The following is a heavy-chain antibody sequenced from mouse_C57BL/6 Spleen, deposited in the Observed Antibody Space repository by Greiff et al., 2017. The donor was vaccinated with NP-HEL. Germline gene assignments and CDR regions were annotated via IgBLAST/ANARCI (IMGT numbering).Heavy chain of an antibody. D-gene: IGHD1-1*01. V-gene: IGHV5-16*01. CDR3: ARPYGSSYEWYFDV. J-gene: IGHJ1*03. CDR2: INYDGSST. Sequence: EVKLQESEGGLVQPGSSMKLSCTASGFTFSDYYMAWVRQVPEKGLEWVANINYDGSSTYYLDSLKSRFIISRDNAKNILYLQMSSLKSEDTATYYCARPYGSSYEWYFDVWGTGTTVTVSS. CDR1: GFTFSDYY.